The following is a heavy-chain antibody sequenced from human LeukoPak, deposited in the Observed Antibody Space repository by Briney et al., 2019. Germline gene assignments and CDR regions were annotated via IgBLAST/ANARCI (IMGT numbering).Heavy chain of an antibody. Sequence: GASVEVSCKASGYTFTSYGISWVRQAPGQGLEWMGWISAYNGNTNYAQKLQGRVTMTTDTSTSTAYMELRSLRSDDTAVYYCARDTYYYGSGSYYNTYYYYYMDVWGKGTTVTVSS. D-gene: IGHD3-10*01. CDR2: ISAYNGNT. J-gene: IGHJ6*03. V-gene: IGHV1-18*01. CDR3: ARDTYYYGSGSYYNTYYYYYMDV. CDR1: GYTFTSYG.